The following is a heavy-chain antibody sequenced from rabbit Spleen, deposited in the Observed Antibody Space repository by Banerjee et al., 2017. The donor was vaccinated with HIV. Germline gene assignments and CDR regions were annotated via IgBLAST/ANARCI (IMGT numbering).Heavy chain of an antibody. J-gene: IGHJ3*01. CDR2: INAVTGKA. D-gene: IGHD4-2*01. Sequence: QEQLVESGGGLVKPGASLTLTCKASGFSFSNKAVMCWVRQAPGKGLEWIACINAVTGKAVYASWAKGRFTFSKTSSTTVTLQMTSLTAADTATYFCARGAGSLIRLDLWGQGTLVTVS. CDR1: GFSFSNKAV. CDR3: ARGAGSLIRLDL. V-gene: IGHV1S45*01.